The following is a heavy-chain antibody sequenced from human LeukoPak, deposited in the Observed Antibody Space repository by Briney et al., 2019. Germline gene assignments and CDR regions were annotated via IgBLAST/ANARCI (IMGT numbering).Heavy chain of an antibody. CDR3: AREASAAYCTSANCLGFDY. CDR1: GASIINYH. CDR2: IHGRGAT. J-gene: IGHJ4*02. Sequence: PSETLSLTCTVSGASIINYHWSWIRQSAGKGLEWIGRIHGRGATDYSPSLRSRVSISLDKSKSRFSLNLSSVTAADTAIYYCAREASAAYCTSANCLGFDYWGQGSLVIVSP. D-gene: IGHD2-2*01. V-gene: IGHV4-4*07.